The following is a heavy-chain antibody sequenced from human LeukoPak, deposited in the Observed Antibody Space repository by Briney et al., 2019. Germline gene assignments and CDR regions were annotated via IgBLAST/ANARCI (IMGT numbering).Heavy chain of an antibody. D-gene: IGHD2-15*01. CDR1: GYTFTSYD. CDR2: MNPNSGNT. CDR3: ATRRGSVPSYFDY. Sequence: ASVKVSCKASGYTFTSYDINWVRQATGQGLEWMGWMNPNSGNTGYAQKFQGRVTITRNTSISTAYMELSSLRSEDTAVYYCATRRGSVPSYFDYWGQGTLVTVSS. J-gene: IGHJ4*02. V-gene: IGHV1-8*03.